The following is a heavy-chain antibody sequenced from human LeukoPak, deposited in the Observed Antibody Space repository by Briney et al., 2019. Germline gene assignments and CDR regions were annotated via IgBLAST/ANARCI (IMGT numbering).Heavy chain of an antibody. CDR3: ARQTRRVGGNSALGWLDP. V-gene: IGHV4-39*01. J-gene: IGHJ5*02. CDR2: IYYTGST. D-gene: IGHD2/OR15-2a*01. CDR1: DGSISSSSYF. Sequence: SETLSLTRTVSDGSISSSSYFWGWIRQPPGKGLERIGTIYYTGSTYYTPSLKSRVTISIDTSNNQFSLILSSVTAADTAVYYCARQTRRVGGNSALGWLDPWGQGTLVTVSS.